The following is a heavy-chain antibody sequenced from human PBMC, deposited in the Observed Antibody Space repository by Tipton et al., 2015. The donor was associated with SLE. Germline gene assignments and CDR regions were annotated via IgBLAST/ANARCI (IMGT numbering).Heavy chain of an antibody. CDR1: GFTFSSSD. V-gene: IGHV3-23*01. D-gene: IGHD1-26*01. CDR2: INSGGGSI. J-gene: IGHJ4*02. Sequence: SLRLSCAASGFTFSSSDMSWVRQAPGKGLEWVSTINSGGGSINYADSVKGRFTISRDNSKKTLYMQMNSLRAEDTAIYYCAIWDSVLSREPFEYWGQGTLVTVSS. CDR3: AIWDSVLSREPFEY.